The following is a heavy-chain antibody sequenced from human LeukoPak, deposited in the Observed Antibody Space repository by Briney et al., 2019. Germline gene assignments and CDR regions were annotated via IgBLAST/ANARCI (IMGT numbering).Heavy chain of an antibody. Sequence: GGSLRLSCAASGFTFSNYAMTWVRLAPGKGLEWVSAITGNTANTYYADSVKGRFTISRDSSKNTVYLQMNSLRVEDTAVYYCAKRYVSSNYYQCLGEWGQGTLVTVSS. CDR1: GFTFSNYA. J-gene: IGHJ4*02. CDR3: AKRYVSSNYYQCLGE. V-gene: IGHV3-23*01. D-gene: IGHD3-22*01. CDR2: ITGNTANT.